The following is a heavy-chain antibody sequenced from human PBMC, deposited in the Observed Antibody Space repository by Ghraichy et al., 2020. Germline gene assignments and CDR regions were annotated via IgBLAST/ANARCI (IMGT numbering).Heavy chain of an antibody. CDR2: ISANGGRT. Sequence: GESLNISCAASGFTFSSYVMSWVRQAPGKGLEWVSSISANGGRTYYADSVKGRFIISRDNSKDTLYLLMNSVRAEDAATYYCAKAWGYCSGGTCPSYNWFDPWGQGTLVTVSS. CDR3: AKAWGYCSGGTCPSYNWFDP. CDR1: GFTFSSYV. J-gene: IGHJ5*02. D-gene: IGHD2-15*01. V-gene: IGHV3-23*01.